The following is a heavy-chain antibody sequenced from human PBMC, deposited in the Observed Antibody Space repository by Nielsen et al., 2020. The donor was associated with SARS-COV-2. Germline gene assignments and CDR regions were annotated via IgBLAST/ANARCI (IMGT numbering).Heavy chain of an antibody. CDR2: IHAGNGNT. CDR1: GNTFTTNV. CDR3: ASPLGP. D-gene: IGHD7-27*01. V-gene: IGHV1-3*01. J-gene: IGHJ4*02. Sequence: ASVKVSCKASGNTFTTNVMHWVRQAPGQRLEWVGWIHAGNGNTQYSRKFQDRVTINRDTSASTVYMELSSLRSEDSAVYYCASPLGPWGQGTLVTVSS.